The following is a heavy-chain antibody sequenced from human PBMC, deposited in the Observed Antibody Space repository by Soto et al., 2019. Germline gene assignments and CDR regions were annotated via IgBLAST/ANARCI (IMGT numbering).Heavy chain of an antibody. CDR3: ARVPPHSSSPYNWFDP. V-gene: IGHV1-3*01. Sequence: ASVKVSCKASGYTFTSYAMHWVRQAPGQRLEWMGWINAGNGNTKYSQKFQGRVTITRDTSASTAYMELSSLRSEDTAVYYCARVPPHSSSPYNWFDPWGQGTLVTVSS. CDR1: GYTFTSYA. D-gene: IGHD6-6*01. J-gene: IGHJ5*02. CDR2: INAGNGNT.